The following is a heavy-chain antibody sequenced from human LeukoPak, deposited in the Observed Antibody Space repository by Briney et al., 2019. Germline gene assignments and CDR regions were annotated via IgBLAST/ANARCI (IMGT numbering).Heavy chain of an antibody. V-gene: IGHV1-69*04. CDR3: AKEERKDFYYFDY. CDR1: GGSFSNYG. J-gene: IGHJ4*02. Sequence: ASVKVSCKASGGSFSNYGINWVRQAPGKGLEGMGRIIPILGIANHAQKLQGRVTITADKSTNTAYMELSSLRSEDTAVYYCAKEERKDFYYFDYWGQGTLVTVSS. CDR2: IIPILGIA. D-gene: IGHD1-1*01.